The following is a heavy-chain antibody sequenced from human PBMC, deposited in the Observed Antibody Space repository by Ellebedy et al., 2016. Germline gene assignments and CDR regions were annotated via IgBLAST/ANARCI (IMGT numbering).Heavy chain of an antibody. Sequence: SLKISXAASGFTFDDYAMHWVRQAPGKGLEWVSGISWNSGSIGYADSVKGRFTISRDNAKNSLYLQMNSLRAEDTALYYCAKGDYYDSSGYYYYFDYWGQGTLVTVSS. CDR1: GFTFDDYA. V-gene: IGHV3-9*01. CDR2: ISWNSGSI. CDR3: AKGDYYDSSGYYYYFDY. J-gene: IGHJ4*02. D-gene: IGHD3-22*01.